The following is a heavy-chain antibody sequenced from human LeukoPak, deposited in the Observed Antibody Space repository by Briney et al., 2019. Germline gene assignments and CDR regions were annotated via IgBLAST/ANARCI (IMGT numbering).Heavy chain of an antibody. CDR1: GFTFSNYA. V-gene: IGHV3-23*01. CDR2: ITGGGSGI. J-gene: IGHJ4*02. Sequence: PGASLRLSCAASGFTFSNYAMSWVRQAPGKGLEWVSAITGGGSGIYYADSMKSRFTISRDISKNTLYLQINSLRAEDTAVYYCAKWGDYDVLTGYYVSDYWGQGTLVTVSS. D-gene: IGHD3-9*01. CDR3: AKWGDYDVLTGYYVSDY.